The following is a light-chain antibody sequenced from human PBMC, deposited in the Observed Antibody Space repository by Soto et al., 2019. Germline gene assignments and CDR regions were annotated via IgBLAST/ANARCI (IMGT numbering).Light chain of an antibody. Sequence: SYELTQPPSVSVAPGKTARITCGGNNIGSKSEHWYQQKQGQAPVLVIYYDSDRPSGIPERFSGSNSGNTATLTISRVEAGDEADYYCQVWDSSSDHYVFGTGTKVTVL. CDR1: NIGSKS. CDR3: QVWDSSSDHYV. J-gene: IGLJ1*01. V-gene: IGLV3-21*04. CDR2: YDS.